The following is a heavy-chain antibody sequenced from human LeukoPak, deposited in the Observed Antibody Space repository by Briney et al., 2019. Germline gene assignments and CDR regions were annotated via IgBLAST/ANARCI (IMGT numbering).Heavy chain of an antibody. CDR2: ISGSGGST. V-gene: IGHV3-23*01. CDR3: ANKYSSSSGGYYYYGMDV. D-gene: IGHD6-6*01. CDR1: GFTFSSYA. J-gene: IGHJ6*02. Sequence: GGSLRLSCAASGFTFSSYAMSWVRQAPGKGLEWVSAISGSGGSTYYADSVKGRFTISRDNSKNTLYLQMNSLRAEDTAVYYCANKYSSSSGGYYYYGMDVWGHGTTVTVSS.